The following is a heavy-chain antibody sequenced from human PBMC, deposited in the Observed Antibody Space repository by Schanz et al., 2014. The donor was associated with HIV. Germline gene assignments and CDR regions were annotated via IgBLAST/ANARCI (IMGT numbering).Heavy chain of an antibody. CDR3: AREKMATGGLDV. J-gene: IGHJ6*02. V-gene: IGHV1-46*01. CDR2: INTSGGGT. CDR1: GYTFTSYD. Sequence: QVHLVQSGAGVKKPGASVKVSCKASGYTFTSYDINWVRQATGQGLEWLGVINTSGGGTSDALQGRVAFTRDTSTTTVYMDLQNLRFEDSGVYYCAREKMATGGLDVWGQGTTVTVS.